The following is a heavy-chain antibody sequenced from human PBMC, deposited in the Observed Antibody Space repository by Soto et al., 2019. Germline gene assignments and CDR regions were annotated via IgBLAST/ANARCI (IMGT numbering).Heavy chain of an antibody. CDR2: VYSSGGT. CDR1: GGSMISYY. D-gene: IGHD3-3*01. J-gene: IGHJ5*02. CDR3: ARGQRFSDWFDP. Sequence: PSETLSLTCTVSGGSMISYYWTWIRQPAGKGLEWIGRVYSSGGTHYNPSLKSRVTISLDTSKNQFSLRLLSVTDADTAVYFCARGQRFSDWFDPWGQGTLGTVPQ. V-gene: IGHV4-4*07.